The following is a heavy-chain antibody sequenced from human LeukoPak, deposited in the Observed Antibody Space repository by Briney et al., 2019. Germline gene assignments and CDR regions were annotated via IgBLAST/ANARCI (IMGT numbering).Heavy chain of an antibody. J-gene: IGHJ4*02. CDR2: IRYDGSDR. D-gene: IGHD2/OR15-2a*01. CDR3: AKTFYYFDY. V-gene: IGHV3-30*02. Sequence: GGSLRLSCAASGFTFGDYWMNWVRQAPGKGLEWVALIRYDGSDRYYADSVKGRFTISRDNSKNTLYLQMNSLRAEDTAVYYCAKTFYYFDYWGQGTLVTVSS. CDR1: GFTFGDYW.